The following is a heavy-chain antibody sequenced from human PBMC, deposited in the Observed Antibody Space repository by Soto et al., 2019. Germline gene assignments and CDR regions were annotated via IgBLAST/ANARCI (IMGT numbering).Heavy chain of an antibody. V-gene: IGHV4-39*07. CDR1: GGPISTVGYY. CDR2: INHSGST. J-gene: IGHJ3*02. Sequence: SETLSLTCSVSGGPISTVGYYWAWIRQRPGEGPERIGNINHSGSTNYNPSHKSRVTISVDTSKNQFSLKLSSVTAADTAVYYCARRRYSSGWYGDIWGQGTMVTVSS. D-gene: IGHD6-19*01. CDR3: ARRRYSSGWYGDI.